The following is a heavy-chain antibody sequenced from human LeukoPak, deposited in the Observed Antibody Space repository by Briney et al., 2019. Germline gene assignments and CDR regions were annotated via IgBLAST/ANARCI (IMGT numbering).Heavy chain of an antibody. CDR1: GYTFTSYD. Sequence: ASVKVSCKASGYTFTSYDINWVRQATGQGLEWMGWMNPNSGNTGYAQKFQGRVTITRNTSISTAYMELSSLRSEDTAVYYCARGTIGHYDFWSGYYTDDYYMDVWGKGTTVIVSS. D-gene: IGHD3-3*01. CDR2: MNPNSGNT. V-gene: IGHV1-8*03. J-gene: IGHJ6*03. CDR3: ARGTIGHYDFWSGYYTDDYYMDV.